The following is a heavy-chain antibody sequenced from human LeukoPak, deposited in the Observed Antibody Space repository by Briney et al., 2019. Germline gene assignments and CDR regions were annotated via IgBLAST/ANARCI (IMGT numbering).Heavy chain of an antibody. D-gene: IGHD5-18*01. J-gene: IGHJ5*02. V-gene: IGHV1-8*01. CDR3: ARSSVDTAMVALVHWFDP. CDR1: GYTFTSYD. Sequence: SVKVSCKASGYTFTSYDINWVRQATGQGLEWMGWMSPNSGNIGYAQKFQGRGTMTRNTSISTAYMELSTLRSEDTAVYYCARSSVDTAMVALVHWFDPWGQGTLVTVSS. CDR2: MSPNSGNI.